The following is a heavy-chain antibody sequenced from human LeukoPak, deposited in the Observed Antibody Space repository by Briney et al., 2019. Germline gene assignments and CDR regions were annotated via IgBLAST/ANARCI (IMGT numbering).Heavy chain of an antibody. V-gene: IGHV4-34*01. CDR3: ARGVQGITIFGVATWRWFDP. D-gene: IGHD3-3*01. Sequence: SETLSLTCAVYGGSFSGYYWSWIRQPPGKGLEWIGEINHSGSTNYNPSLKSRVTISVDTSKNQFSLKLSSVTAADTAVYYCARGVQGITIFGVATWRWFDPWGQGTLVTVSS. J-gene: IGHJ5*02. CDR2: INHSGST. CDR1: GGSFSGYY.